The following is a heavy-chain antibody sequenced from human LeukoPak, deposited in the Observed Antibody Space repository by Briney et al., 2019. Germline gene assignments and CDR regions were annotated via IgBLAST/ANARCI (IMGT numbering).Heavy chain of an antibody. Sequence: PGRSLRLSCVASGLTFTSSDFNWIRQAPGKGLVWLSTITRSGSNLYYADSVKGRFTTSRDDAKDSVYLQMESLRVEDTAIYYCARNFDSWGQGTLVTVSS. CDR1: GLTFTSSD. J-gene: IGHJ4*02. CDR3: ARNFDS. V-gene: IGHV3-48*03. CDR2: ITRSGSNL.